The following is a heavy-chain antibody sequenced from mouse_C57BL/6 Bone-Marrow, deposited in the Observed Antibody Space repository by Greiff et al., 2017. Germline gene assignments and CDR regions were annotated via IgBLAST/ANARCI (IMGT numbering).Heavy chain of an antibody. CDR3: AINWDNAMDY. D-gene: IGHD4-1*02. V-gene: IGHV1-64*01. CDR2: IHPNSGST. CDR1: GYTFTSYW. Sequence: QVQLQQPGAELVKPGASVKLSCKASGYTFTSYWMHWVKQRPGQGLEWIGMIHPNSGSTNYNEKFKSKATLTVDKSSSTAYMQLSSLTSEDAAVYYCAINWDNAMDYWGQGTSVTVSS. J-gene: IGHJ4*01.